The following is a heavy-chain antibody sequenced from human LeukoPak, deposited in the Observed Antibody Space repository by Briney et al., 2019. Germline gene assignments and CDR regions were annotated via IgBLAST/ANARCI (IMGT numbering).Heavy chain of an antibody. Sequence: PSETLSLTCSVSGGSISSFYWTWIRQPPGKGLGWIGYVFYSGTTNYNPSPKSRVTMSVDTSKSQFSLNLSSVTAADTAVYYCASHSYSANYYRSHWGQGTLVIVSS. CDR1: GGSISSFY. D-gene: IGHD4/OR15-4a*01. V-gene: IGHV4-59*01. CDR2: VFYSGTT. J-gene: IGHJ4*02. CDR3: ASHSYSANYYRSH.